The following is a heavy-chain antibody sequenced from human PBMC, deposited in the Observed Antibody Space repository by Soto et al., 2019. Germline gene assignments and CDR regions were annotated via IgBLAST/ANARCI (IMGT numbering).Heavy chain of an antibody. V-gene: IGHV1-46*03. Sequence: ASVKVSCKASGYTFTSYYMHWVRQAPGQGLEWMGIINPSGGSTSYAQKFQGRVTMTRDTSTSTVYMELSSLRSEDTAVYYCARVTFMITFGGVIVYDAFDIWGQGTMVTVSS. CDR2: INPSGGST. CDR3: ARVTFMITFGGVIVYDAFDI. D-gene: IGHD3-16*02. J-gene: IGHJ3*02. CDR1: GYTFTSYY.